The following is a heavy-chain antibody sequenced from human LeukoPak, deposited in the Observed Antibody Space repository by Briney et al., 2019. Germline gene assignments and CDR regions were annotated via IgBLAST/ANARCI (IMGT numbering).Heavy chain of an antibody. Sequence: SETLSLTCAVSGGSISSSNWWSWVRQPPGKGLEWIGEIYHSGSTNYNPSLKSRVTISVDKSKNQFSLKLSSVTAADTAVYYCARDLLVPAAMRGHGMDVWGQGTTVTVSS. CDR1: GGSISSSNW. D-gene: IGHD2-2*01. V-gene: IGHV4-4*02. CDR3: ARDLLVPAAMRGHGMDV. J-gene: IGHJ6*02. CDR2: IYHSGST.